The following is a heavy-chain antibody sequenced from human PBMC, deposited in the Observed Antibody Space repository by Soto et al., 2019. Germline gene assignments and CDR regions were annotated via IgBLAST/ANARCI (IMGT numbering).Heavy chain of an antibody. CDR1: GYSFTSYW. D-gene: IGHD4-4*01. CDR3: ARHIGTTVSYYYYMDV. J-gene: IGHJ6*03. CDR2: IYPGDSDT. V-gene: IGHV5-51*01. Sequence: GESLKISCQGSGYSFTSYWIGWVRQMPGKGLEWMGIIYPGDSDTRYSPSFQGQVTISADKSISTAYLQWSSLKASDTAMYYCARHIGTTVSYYYYMDVCGKGTTVTVSS.